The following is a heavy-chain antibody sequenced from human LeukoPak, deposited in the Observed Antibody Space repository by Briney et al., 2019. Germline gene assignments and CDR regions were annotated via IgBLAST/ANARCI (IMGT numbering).Heavy chain of an antibody. V-gene: IGHV5-51*01. CDR1: EYSFPNYC. D-gene: IGHD6-19*01. CDR2: IYPDDSDT. Sequence: GESLKISCKHSEYSFPNYCIGWVRQMPGKGLEWMGIIYPDDSDTRYSPSFQGQVTISADKSISTAYLQWSSLKASDTAMYYCARHGLITVTDTSFDYWGQGTLVTVSS. CDR3: ARHGLITVTDTSFDY. J-gene: IGHJ4*02.